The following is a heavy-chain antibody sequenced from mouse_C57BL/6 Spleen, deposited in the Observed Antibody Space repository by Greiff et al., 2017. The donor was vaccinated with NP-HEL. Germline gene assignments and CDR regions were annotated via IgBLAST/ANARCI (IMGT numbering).Heavy chain of an antibody. CDR1: GYTFTDYY. D-gene: IGHD2-4*01. V-gene: IGHV1-75*01. Sequence: QVQLQQSGPELVKPGASVKISCKASGYTFTDYYINWVKQRPGQGLEWIGWIFPGRGRKEEKEKDKGKATLTVDKSSSTAYMLLSSLTSEDSAVYFCARCPPYDYDGYFDYWGQGTTLTVSS. CDR2: IFPGRGRK. CDR3: ARCPPYDYDGYFDY. J-gene: IGHJ2*01.